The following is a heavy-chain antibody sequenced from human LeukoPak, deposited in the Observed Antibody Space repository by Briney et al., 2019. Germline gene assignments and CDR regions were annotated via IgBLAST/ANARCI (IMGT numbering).Heavy chain of an antibody. CDR2: ISGDGGST. V-gene: IGHV3-43*02. CDR1: GFTFDDYA. J-gene: IGHJ4*02. CDR3: ATFGSVRGVISRFDY. Sequence: VQPGGSLRLSCAASGFTFDDYAMHWVRQAPGKGLEWVSLISGDGGSTYYADSVKGRFTISRDNSKNSLYLQMSSLRTEDTALYYCATFGSVRGVISRFDYWGQGTLVTVSS. D-gene: IGHD3-10*01.